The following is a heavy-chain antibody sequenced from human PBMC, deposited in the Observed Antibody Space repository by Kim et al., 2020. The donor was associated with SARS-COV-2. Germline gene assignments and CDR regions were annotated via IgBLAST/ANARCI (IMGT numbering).Heavy chain of an antibody. J-gene: IGHJ6*02. V-gene: IGHV3-21*01. CDR3: ARETLRASMVRGVISYYYYGMDV. CDR1: GFTFSSYS. CDR2: ISSSSSYI. D-gene: IGHD3-10*01. Sequence: GGSLRLSCAASGFTFSSYSMNWVRQAPGKGLEWVSSISSSSSYIYYADSVKGRFTISRDNAKNSLYLQMNSLRAEDTAVYYCARETLRASMVRGVISYYYYGMDVWGQGTTVTVSS.